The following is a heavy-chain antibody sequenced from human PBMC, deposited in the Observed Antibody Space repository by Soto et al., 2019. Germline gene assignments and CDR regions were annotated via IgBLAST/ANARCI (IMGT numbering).Heavy chain of an antibody. V-gene: IGHV3-11*01. D-gene: IGHD5-18*01. Sequence: QVQLVESGGGLVKPGGSLRLSCAASGFTFSDYYMSWIRQAPGKGLEWVSNISSSGSTIYYADSVKGRFTISRDNAKNSLYLQMNSLRAEDTAVYYCARDGGSFTYSYGYYYYGMDVWGQGTTVTVSS. CDR1: GFTFSDYY. CDR2: ISSSGSTI. CDR3: ARDGGSFTYSYGYYYYGMDV. J-gene: IGHJ6*02.